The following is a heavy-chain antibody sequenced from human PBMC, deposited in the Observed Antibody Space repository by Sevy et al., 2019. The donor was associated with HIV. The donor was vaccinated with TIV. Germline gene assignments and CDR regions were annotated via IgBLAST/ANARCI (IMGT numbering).Heavy chain of an antibody. D-gene: IGHD3-10*01. CDR3: AREARMGSYYFDY. J-gene: IGHJ4*02. Sequence: SETLSLTCSVSGDSVSSGSSYWSWIRQPPGKGVEWIGYIYYSGSTNYNLSLKSRVAISIDTSKNQFSLKLNSVTAADTALYYCAREARMGSYYFDYWGQGALVTVSS. CDR2: IYYSGST. CDR1: GDSVSSGSSY. V-gene: IGHV4-61*01.